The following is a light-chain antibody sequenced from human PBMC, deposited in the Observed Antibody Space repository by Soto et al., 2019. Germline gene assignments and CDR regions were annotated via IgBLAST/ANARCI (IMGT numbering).Light chain of an antibody. V-gene: IGKV3-11*01. J-gene: IGKJ2*01. Sequence: EVVLTQSPSTLSLAPGERATLSCRASQFLSSYLAWYQQKPGQPPRLLIYDTSNRATGIPARFSGSGSESDFTLTISRVEPEDFAVYYCQHFGNSLYTFGQGTKVDI. CDR2: DTS. CDR1: QFLSSY. CDR3: QHFGNSLYT.